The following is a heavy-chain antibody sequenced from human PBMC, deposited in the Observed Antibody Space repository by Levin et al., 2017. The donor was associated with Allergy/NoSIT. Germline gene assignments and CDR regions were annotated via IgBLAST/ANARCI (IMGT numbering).Heavy chain of an antibody. CDR1: GFTFSNYA. CDR3: AKKSGGDHGSVVDY. J-gene: IGHJ4*02. CDR2: YSSSGGST. V-gene: IGHV3-23*01. Sequence: PGGSLRLSCAASGFTFSNYAMSWVRQAPGKGLQWVSVYSSSGGSTSYADSVKGRFTISRDNSKNTLYLQMNSLRAEDTAVYYCAKKSGGDHGSVVDYWGKGTLVTVSS. D-gene: IGHD4-17*01.